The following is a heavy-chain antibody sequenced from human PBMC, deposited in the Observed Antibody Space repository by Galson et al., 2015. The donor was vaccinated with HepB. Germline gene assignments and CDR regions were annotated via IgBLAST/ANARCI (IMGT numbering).Heavy chain of an antibody. CDR2: ISTGGTSI. CDR3: ATDATPYQSGWVYFDF. J-gene: IGHJ4*02. Sequence: SLRLSCAGSGFTFSSYEMNWVRQAPGKGLEWVAYISTGGTSIHYADSVKGRFIISRDNAKNSLYLQMNSLRAEDTALYYCATDATPYQSGWVYFDFWGQGTLVTVSS. CDR1: GFTFSSYE. V-gene: IGHV3-48*03. D-gene: IGHD6-19*01.